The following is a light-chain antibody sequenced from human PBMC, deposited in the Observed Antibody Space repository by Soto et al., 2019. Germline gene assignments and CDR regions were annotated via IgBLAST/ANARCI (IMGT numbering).Light chain of an antibody. Sequence: QSVLTQPPSASGTPGQRVTISCSGSRSNIGNNIVNWYQQLPGTAPKLLIYTNNQRPSGVPDRFSGSKSGTSASLAISGLQSEDEADYYCAAWDDSLNGVVFGGGTKVTVL. V-gene: IGLV1-44*01. CDR3: AAWDDSLNGVV. CDR2: TNN. J-gene: IGLJ2*01. CDR1: RSNIGNNI.